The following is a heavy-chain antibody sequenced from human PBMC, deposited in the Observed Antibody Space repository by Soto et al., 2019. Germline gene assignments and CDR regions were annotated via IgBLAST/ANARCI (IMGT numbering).Heavy chain of an antibody. CDR1: GGSISGYH. Sequence: SETLSLTCTVSGGSISGYHWSWIRQPPGKGLEWIGYIYYSGSTNYNPSLKSRVTISVDTSKNQFSLKLSSVTAADTAVYYCARVNLEDIVVVVTTNEYNWFDPWGQGILVTVSS. CDR3: ARVNLEDIVVVVTTNEYNWFDP. D-gene: IGHD2-15*01. J-gene: IGHJ5*02. V-gene: IGHV4-59*01. CDR2: IYYSGST.